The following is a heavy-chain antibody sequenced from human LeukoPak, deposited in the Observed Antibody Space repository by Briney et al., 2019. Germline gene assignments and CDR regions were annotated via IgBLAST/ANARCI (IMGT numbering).Heavy chain of an antibody. J-gene: IGHJ4*02. Sequence: GGSLRLSCAASGFTFSNYGMHWVRQAPGKGLEWVAVISYDGNNKYYQDSVKGRFTISGDNSKNTLYLQLNSLRADDTAVYYCARDRSGTFDYWGQGTLVTVSS. CDR1: GFTFSNYG. D-gene: IGHD2-15*01. CDR3: ARDRSGTFDY. CDR2: ISYDGNNK. V-gene: IGHV3-30*03.